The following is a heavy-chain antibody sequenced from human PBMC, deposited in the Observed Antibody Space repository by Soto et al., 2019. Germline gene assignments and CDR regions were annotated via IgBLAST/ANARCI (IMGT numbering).Heavy chain of an antibody. D-gene: IGHD2-8*01. V-gene: IGHV3-66*01. Sequence: GGSLRLSCAASGFTVSSNYMSWVRQAPGKGLEWVSVIYSGGSTYYADSVKGRFTISRDNSKNTLYLQMNSLRAEDTAVYYCAREPDLLGYCTNGVCYHLDVWGKGTTVTVSS. CDR2: IYSGGST. CDR1: GFTVSSNY. J-gene: IGHJ6*04. CDR3: AREPDLLGYCTNGVCYHLDV.